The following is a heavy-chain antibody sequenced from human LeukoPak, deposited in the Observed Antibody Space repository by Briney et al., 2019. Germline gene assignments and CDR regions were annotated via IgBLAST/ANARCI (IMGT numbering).Heavy chain of an antibody. V-gene: IGHV1-46*01. CDR1: GYTFTSYY. CDR3: ARGPSIAARPGGPRDY. Sequence: ASVKVSCKASGYTFTSYYMHWVRQAPGQGLEWMGIINPSGGSTSYAQKFQGRVTMTRDTSTSTVYMELSSLRSEDTAMYYCARGPSIAARPGGPRDYWGQGTLVTVSS. D-gene: IGHD6-6*01. J-gene: IGHJ4*02. CDR2: INPSGGST.